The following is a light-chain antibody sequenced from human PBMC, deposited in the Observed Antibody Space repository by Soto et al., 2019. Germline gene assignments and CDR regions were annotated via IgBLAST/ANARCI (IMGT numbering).Light chain of an antibody. J-gene: IGKJ3*01. V-gene: IGKV3-20*01. CDR2: GAS. Sequence: EIVLTQSPGTLSLSPGEGATLSCRASQTVSSSFLAWYQQKAGQAPRLLIYGASSRATGIPDRFSGSGSGTDFTLTITRLEPEDFAVYYCQQYGSSPLFGPGTKVDIK. CDR1: QTVSSSF. CDR3: QQYGSSPL.